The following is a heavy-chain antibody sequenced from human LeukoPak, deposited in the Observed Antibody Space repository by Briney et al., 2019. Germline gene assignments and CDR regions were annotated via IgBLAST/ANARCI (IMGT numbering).Heavy chain of an antibody. CDR1: GFSFNIYP. CDR2: ITGNGGST. CDR3: ARAAYYYGSGSWYYFDY. V-gene: IGHV3-64*01. D-gene: IGHD3-10*01. Sequence: GGSLRLSCTTSGFSFNIYPMHWVRQAPGKGLEYVSAITGNGGSTYYANSVKGRFTISRDNSKNTLYLQMNSLRAEDTAVYYCARAAYYYGSGSWYYFDYWGQGTLVTVSS. J-gene: IGHJ4*02.